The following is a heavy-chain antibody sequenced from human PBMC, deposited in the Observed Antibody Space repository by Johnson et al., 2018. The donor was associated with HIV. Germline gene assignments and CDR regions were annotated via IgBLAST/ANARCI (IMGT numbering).Heavy chain of an antibody. CDR2: INWNGGNT. V-gene: IGHV3-20*04. D-gene: IGHD5-12*01. Sequence: VQLVESGGGVVRPGGSLRLSCGDSGFTFDDYGMSWVRQAPGKGLEWVSGINWNGGNTAYADSVRGRFTVSRDNAKNSLDLQMSSLGPEDTAVYYCSRHSPRGYIGYDAFDIWGQGTVVTVSS. CDR1: GFTFDDYG. CDR3: SRHSPRGYIGYDAFDI. J-gene: IGHJ3*02.